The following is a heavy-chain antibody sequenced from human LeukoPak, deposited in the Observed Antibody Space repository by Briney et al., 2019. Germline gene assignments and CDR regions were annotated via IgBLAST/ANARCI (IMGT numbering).Heavy chain of an antibody. V-gene: IGHV4-59*01. CDR2: IYYSGST. CDR3: ARASYGDYGPNFDY. J-gene: IGHJ4*02. Sequence: KPSETLSLACTVSGGSISSYYWSGIRQPPGKGLEWIGYIYYSGSTNYNPSLKSRVTISVDTSKNQFSLKLSSVTAADAAVYYCARASYGDYGPNFDYWGQGTLVTVSS. D-gene: IGHD4-17*01. CDR1: GGSISSYY.